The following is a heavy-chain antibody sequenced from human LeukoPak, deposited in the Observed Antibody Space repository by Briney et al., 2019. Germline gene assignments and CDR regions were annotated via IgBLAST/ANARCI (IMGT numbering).Heavy chain of an antibody. D-gene: IGHD3-22*01. CDR2: INHSGST. J-gene: IGHJ5*02. Sequence: SETLSLTCAVYGGSFSGYYWSWIRQPPGKGLEWIGEINHSGSTNYNPSLKSRVTISVDTYKNQFSLKLSSVTAADTAVYYCARRIPRGLVNWFDPWGQGTLVTVSS. CDR3: ARRIPRGLVNWFDP. CDR1: GGSFSGYY. V-gene: IGHV4-34*01.